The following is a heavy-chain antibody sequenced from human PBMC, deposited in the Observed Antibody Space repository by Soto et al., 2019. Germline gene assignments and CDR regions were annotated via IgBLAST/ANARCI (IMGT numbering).Heavy chain of an antibody. J-gene: IGHJ4*02. V-gene: IGHV3-48*02. CDR2: ITSTSRTI. Sequence: EVQLVESGGGLVQPGGSLRLSCAASGFTLRNYSMNWVRQAPGKGLEWVSYITSTSRTIYYADSVKGRFTISRDNAKNSLYLQMNSLRDEDTAVYYCARDADYYVSGTGLDYWGQGTLVTVSS. CDR3: ARDADYYVSGTGLDY. D-gene: IGHD3-10*01. CDR1: GFTLRNYS.